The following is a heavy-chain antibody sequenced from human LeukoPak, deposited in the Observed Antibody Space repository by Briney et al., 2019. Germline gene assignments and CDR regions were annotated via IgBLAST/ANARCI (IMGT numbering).Heavy chain of an antibody. CDR1: GFTFSSYW. CDR3: ARSGHSYGFGY. D-gene: IGHD5-18*01. CDR2: IKQDGSEK. Sequence: PGGSLRLSCAASGFTFSSYWMTWVRQAPGKGLEWVANIKQDGSEKYYVDSVKGRFTISRDNAKNSLYLQMNSLRAEDTAMYYCARSGHSYGFGYWGQGTLVTVSS. J-gene: IGHJ4*02. V-gene: IGHV3-7*01.